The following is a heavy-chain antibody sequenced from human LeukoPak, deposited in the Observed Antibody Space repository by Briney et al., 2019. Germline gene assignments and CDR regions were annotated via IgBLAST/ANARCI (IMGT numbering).Heavy chain of an antibody. Sequence: GESLKTSLKGSGYSLISYWISWVRQMPGKGLEWMGRTDPSDSYTNYSPSFQGHVTISADKSISTAYLQWSSLKASDTAMYYCARTASDSGMDVWGQGTTVTVSS. J-gene: IGHJ6*02. V-gene: IGHV5-10-1*01. CDR1: GYSLISYW. CDR2: TDPSDSYT. CDR3: ARTASDSGMDV.